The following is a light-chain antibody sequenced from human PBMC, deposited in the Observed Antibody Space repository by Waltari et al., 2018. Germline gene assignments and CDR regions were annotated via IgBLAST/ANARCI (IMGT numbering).Light chain of an antibody. V-gene: IGLV2-14*01. CDR3: SSYTSSSTSVV. J-gene: IGLJ2*01. Sequence: QSALTQPASVAGPPGQSITISCTGTSSDVGCYNYVSWYKQHPGKAPKLMIYDVSKRPSGVSNRFSGSKSGNTASLTISGLQAEDEADYYCSSYTSSSTSVVFGGGTKLTVL. CDR1: SSDVGCYNY. CDR2: DVS.